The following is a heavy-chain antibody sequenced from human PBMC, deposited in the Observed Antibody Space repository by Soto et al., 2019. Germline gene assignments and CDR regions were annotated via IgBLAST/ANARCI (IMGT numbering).Heavy chain of an antibody. CDR1: GGSISSGDYY. V-gene: IGHV4-30-4*01. CDR2: IYYSGSP. Sequence: QVQLQESGPGLVKPSQTLSLTCTVSGGSISSGDYYWSWIRQPPGNGLEGIGYIYYSGSPYYNPSLKSRVTISVDTSKNQFSLKLSSVTAADTAVYYCARGGSNKTFDYWGQGTLVTVSS. CDR3: ARGGSNKTFDY. D-gene: IGHD3-16*01. J-gene: IGHJ4*02.